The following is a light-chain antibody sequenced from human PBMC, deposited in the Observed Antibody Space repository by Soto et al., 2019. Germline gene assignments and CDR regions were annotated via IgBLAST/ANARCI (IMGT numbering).Light chain of an antibody. CDR1: SSNIGAGYD. CDR2: GNI. V-gene: IGLV1-40*01. Sequence: QSALTQPPSVSGCPGQSVTISCTGISSNIGAGYDVHWYQQRPGTAPKLLIFGNINRPSGVPDRFSGSKSGTSASLAITGLQAEDEGDYYCQSYDSTLSARYVFGTGTKVTVL. J-gene: IGLJ1*01. CDR3: QSYDSTLSARYV.